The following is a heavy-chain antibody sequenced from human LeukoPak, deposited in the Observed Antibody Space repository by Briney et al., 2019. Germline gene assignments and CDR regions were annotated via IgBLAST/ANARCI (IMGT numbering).Heavy chain of an antibody. V-gene: IGHV1-69*04. J-gene: IGHJ4*02. CDR2: IIPILGIA. Sequence: KISCQASGGTFSSYAISWVRQAPGQGLEWMGRIIPILGIASYAQKFQGRVTMTEDTSTDTAYMELSSLRSEDTAVYYCATEVYSSGWSFDYWGQGTLVTVSS. D-gene: IGHD6-19*01. CDR1: GGTFSSYA. CDR3: ATEVYSSGWSFDY.